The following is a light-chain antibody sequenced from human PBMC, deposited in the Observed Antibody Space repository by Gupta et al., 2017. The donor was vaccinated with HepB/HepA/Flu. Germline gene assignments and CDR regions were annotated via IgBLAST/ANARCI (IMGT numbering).Light chain of an antibody. Sequence: DIQLTQSPSFLSASVGDRVTITCRASQGIGSYLAWYQQRPGKALTLLIYAASTLQSGVPSRFSGSRSGSEFSLSISSLQPEDFATYYCQQFNTYPRTFGQGTKVEI. CDR2: AAS. CDR3: QQFNTYPRT. V-gene: IGKV1-9*01. J-gene: IGKJ1*01. CDR1: QGIGSY.